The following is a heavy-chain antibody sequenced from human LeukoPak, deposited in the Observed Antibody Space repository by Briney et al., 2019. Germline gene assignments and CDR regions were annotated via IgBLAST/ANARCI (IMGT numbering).Heavy chain of an antibody. CDR1: GGSISSYY. CDR3: ARGGYSGYVGRFDFDF. D-gene: IGHD5-12*01. V-gene: IGHV4-59*08. J-gene: IGHJ4*02. CDR2: IYYSGST. Sequence: PSETLSLTCTVSGGSISSYYWSWIRQPPGKGLEWIGYIYYSGSTNYNPSLKSRVTISVDTSKNQFSLKLSSVTAADTAMYHCARGGYSGYVGRFDFDFWGQGILVTVSS.